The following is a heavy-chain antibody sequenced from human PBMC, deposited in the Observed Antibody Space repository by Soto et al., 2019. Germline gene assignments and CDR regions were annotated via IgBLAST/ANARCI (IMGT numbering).Heavy chain of an antibody. CDR3: ARGCHIVVVTASFDY. CDR2: IHPSGGGS. D-gene: IGHD2-21*02. Sequence: QVQLVQSGAEVKKPGASVKVSCKPSGYTLNTYYLHWVRQAPGQGLEWMGIIHPSGGGSTYAQKFMCSVRLTRDTSTGTVFMELSSLRSADTAVYYCARGCHIVVVTASFDYWGQGTLVTVSS. CDR1: GYTLNTYY. J-gene: IGHJ4*02. V-gene: IGHV1-46*02.